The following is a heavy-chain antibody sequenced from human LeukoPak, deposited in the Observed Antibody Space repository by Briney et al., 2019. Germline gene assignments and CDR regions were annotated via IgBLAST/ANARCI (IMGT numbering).Heavy chain of an antibody. Sequence: GGTLRLSCAVSGFIVSGNHINWVRQAPGKGLEWVSVIFSGGSTYYADSMKGRFTISRDNSKNTLFLQMNSLRAEDTAVYYCAKEAQGCSITSCYFDSWGQGTLVTVSS. V-gene: IGHV3-53*01. CDR1: GFIVSGNH. CDR3: AKEAQGCSITSCYFDS. J-gene: IGHJ4*02. CDR2: IFSGGST. D-gene: IGHD2-2*01.